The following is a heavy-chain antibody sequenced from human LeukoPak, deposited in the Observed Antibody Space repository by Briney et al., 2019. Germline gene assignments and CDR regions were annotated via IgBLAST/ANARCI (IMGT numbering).Heavy chain of an antibody. Sequence: GGSLRLSCAASGFTFSSYSMNWVRQAPGKGLEWVSYISSSSSTIYYADSVKGRFTISRDNAKNSLYLQMNSLRAEDTAVYYCARASNVDGSGSYYRPYYYYYYMDVWGKGTTVTVSS. CDR2: ISSSSSTI. J-gene: IGHJ6*03. CDR1: GFTFSSYS. V-gene: IGHV3-48*01. CDR3: ARASNVDGSGSYYRPYYYYYYMDV. D-gene: IGHD3-10*01.